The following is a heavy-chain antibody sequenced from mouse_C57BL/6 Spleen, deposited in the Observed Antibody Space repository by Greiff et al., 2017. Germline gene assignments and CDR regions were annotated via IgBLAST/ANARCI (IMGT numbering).Heavy chain of an antibody. CDR1: GYKFTDYY. D-gene: IGHD4-1*01. V-gene: IGHV1-26*01. CDR2: INPNNGGT. Sequence: VQLQQSGPELVKPGASVKISCTASGYKFTDYYMNWVKQSHGQSLEWIGDINPNNGGTSYNQKFKGKATLTVDKSSSTAYMELRSLTSEDSAVYYCARGTRTGSFAYWGQGTLVTVSA. J-gene: IGHJ3*01. CDR3: ARGTRTGSFAY.